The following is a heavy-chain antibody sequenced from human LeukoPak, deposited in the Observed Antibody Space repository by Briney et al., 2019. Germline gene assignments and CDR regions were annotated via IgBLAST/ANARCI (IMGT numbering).Heavy chain of an antibody. CDR2: IYYSGST. J-gene: IGHJ4*02. CDR1: GGSISSSSYY. CDR3: ARHVDSYVLRGFDY. D-gene: IGHD5-18*01. V-gene: IGHV4-39*01. Sequence: PSETLSLTCTVSGGSISSSSYYWGWIRQPPGKGLEWIGSIYYSGSTYYNPSLKSRVTISVDTSKNHFSLKLSSVTAADTAVYYCARHVDSYVLRGFDYWGQGTLVTVSS.